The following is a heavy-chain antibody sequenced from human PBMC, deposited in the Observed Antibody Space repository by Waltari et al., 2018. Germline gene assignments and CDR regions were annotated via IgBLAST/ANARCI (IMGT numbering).Heavy chain of an antibody. V-gene: IGHV4-34*01. CDR1: GGSFSGYY. CDR2: INHSGST. J-gene: IGHJ4*02. CDR3: ARGLSPPGYSSGGYYFDY. Sequence: QVQLQQWGAGLLKPSETLSLTCAVYGGSFSGYYWSWIRQPPGKGLEWIGEINHSGSTNYNPSLKSRVTISVDTSKNQFSLKLSSVTAADTAVYYCARGLSPPGYSSGGYYFDYWGQGTLVTVSS. D-gene: IGHD6-19*01.